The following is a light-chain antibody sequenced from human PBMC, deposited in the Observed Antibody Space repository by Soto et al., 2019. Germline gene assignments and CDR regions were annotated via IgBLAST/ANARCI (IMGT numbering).Light chain of an antibody. CDR1: QSLVYSDGNTY. CDR2: KVS. Sequence: DVVMTQSPLSLPVTLGQPASISCRSSQSLVYSDGNTYLNWFQQRPGQSPRRLIYKVSNRDSGVPDRFSGSGSGTDFTLKISRVEAEDVGVDYCMQGTHWPGTCGGGTKVEIK. CDR3: MQGTHWPGT. J-gene: IGKJ4*01. V-gene: IGKV2-30*01.